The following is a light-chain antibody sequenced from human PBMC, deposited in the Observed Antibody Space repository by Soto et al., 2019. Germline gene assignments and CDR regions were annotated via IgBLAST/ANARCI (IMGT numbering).Light chain of an antibody. CDR2: GAS. CDR3: QQDNNWPTT. J-gene: IGKJ4*01. V-gene: IGKV3-15*01. CDR1: QSVSSN. Sequence: EIVMTQSPATLSVSPGERATLSCRASQSVSSNLAWYQQKPGQAPRLLIYGASTRPTGIPVRFSGSGSRTEFTLPISSLQSEDFAVYYCQQDNNWPTTFGGGTKVEIK.